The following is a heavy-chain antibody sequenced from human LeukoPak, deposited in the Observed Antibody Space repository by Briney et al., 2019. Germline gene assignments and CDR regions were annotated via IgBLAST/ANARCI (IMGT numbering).Heavy chain of an antibody. CDR3: AAPRPYCSSTSCHSYYYYGMDV. V-gene: IGHV3-23*01. CDR2: ISGSGGST. J-gene: IGHJ6*02. CDR1: GFTFSSYS. D-gene: IGHD2-2*01. Sequence: GGSLRLSCAASGFTFSSYSMSWARQAPGKGLEWVSAISGSGGSTYYADSVKGRFTISRDNSKNTLYLQMNSLRAEDTAVYYCAAPRPYCSSTSCHSYYYYGMDVWGQGTTVTVSS.